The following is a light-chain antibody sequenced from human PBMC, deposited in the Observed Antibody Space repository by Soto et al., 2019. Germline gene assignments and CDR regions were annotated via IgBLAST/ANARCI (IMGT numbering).Light chain of an antibody. CDR1: SSYVGGYNY. J-gene: IGLJ1*01. CDR2: DVS. CDR3: RSYTSSSLYV. Sequence: QSALTQPASVSGSPGQSITISCTGTSSYVGGYNYVSWYQQHPGKAPKLMIYDVSNRPSGVSNRFSGSKSGNTASLTISGLQAEDEADYYCRSYTSSSLYVFGTGTKVTVL. V-gene: IGLV2-14*01.